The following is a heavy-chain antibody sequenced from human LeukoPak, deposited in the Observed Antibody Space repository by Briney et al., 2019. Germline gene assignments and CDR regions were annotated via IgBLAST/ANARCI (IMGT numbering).Heavy chain of an antibody. J-gene: IGHJ4*02. V-gene: IGHV3-48*01. CDR3: ARVGGNRYFDN. Sequence: GGSLRLSCAASGFTFSSYSMNWVRQAPGKGLEWVSYISSSSSTIYYADSVKGRFTISRDNAKNSLYLQMHSLRVEDTAVYYCARVGGNRYFDNWGQGTLVTVSS. CDR1: GFTFSSYS. CDR2: ISSSSSTI. D-gene: IGHD1-14*01.